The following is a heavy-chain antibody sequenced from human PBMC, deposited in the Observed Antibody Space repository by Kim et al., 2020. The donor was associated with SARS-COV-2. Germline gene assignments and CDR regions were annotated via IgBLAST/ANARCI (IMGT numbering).Heavy chain of an antibody. D-gene: IGHD3-10*01. CDR2: RT. J-gene: IGHJ4*02. CDR3: ATAMVRGFDY. Sequence: RTYYNPSLKSRVTISVDTSKNQFSLKLSSVTAADTAVYYCATAMVRGFDYWGQGTLVTVSS. V-gene: IGHV4-39*01.